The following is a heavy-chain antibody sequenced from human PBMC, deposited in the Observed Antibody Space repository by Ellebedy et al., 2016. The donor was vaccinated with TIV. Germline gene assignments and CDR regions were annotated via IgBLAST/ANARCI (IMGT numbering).Heavy chain of an antibody. CDR3: APIPYDSSGYDYYYGMDV. CDR1: GYTFTSYY. V-gene: IGHV1-46*03. D-gene: IGHD3-22*01. J-gene: IGHJ6*02. CDR2: INPSGGST. Sequence: ASVKVSCXASGYTFTSYYMHWVRQAPGQGLEWMGIINPSGGSTSYAQKFQGRVTMTRDTSTSTVYMELSSLRSEDTAVYYCAPIPYDSSGYDYYYGMDVWGQGTTVTVSS.